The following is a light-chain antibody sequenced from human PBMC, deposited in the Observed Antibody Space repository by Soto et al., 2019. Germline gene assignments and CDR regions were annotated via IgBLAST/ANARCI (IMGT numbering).Light chain of an antibody. J-gene: IGLJ1*01. CDR2: DVS. V-gene: IGLV2-14*03. CDR3: SSYTSSSTYA. CDR1: SSDVGGYNY. Sequence: LTQPASVSGSPGQSIAISCTGTSSDVGGYNYVSWYQQHPGKTPKLMICDVSNRPSGVSNRFSGSKSGNTASLTISGLQAEDEAEYYCSSYTSSSTYAFGTGTKVTVL.